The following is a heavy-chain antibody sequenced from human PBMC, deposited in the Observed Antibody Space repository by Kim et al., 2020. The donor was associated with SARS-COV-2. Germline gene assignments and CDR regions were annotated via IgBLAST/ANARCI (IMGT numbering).Heavy chain of an antibody. V-gene: IGHV3-48*02. CDR3: ARVDITMVRGVLYYGMDV. J-gene: IGHJ6*02. Sequence: KGRFTISRDNAKNSLYLQMNSLRDEDTAVYYCARVDITMVRGVLYYGMDVWGQGTTVTVSS. D-gene: IGHD3-10*01.